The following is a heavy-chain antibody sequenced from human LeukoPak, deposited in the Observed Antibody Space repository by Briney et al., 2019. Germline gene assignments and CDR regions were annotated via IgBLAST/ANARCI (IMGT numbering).Heavy chain of an antibody. CDR1: GYTFTTYD. J-gene: IGHJ5*02. Sequence: GASVTVSCKASGYTFTTYDINWVRQATGQGLEWMGWMNPNSGNTGYAQKFQGRVTMTRDTSMSTAYMELSSLTSEDTAVYYCATFPKLGNWFDPWGQETLVTVSS. V-gene: IGHV1-8*01. CDR2: MNPNSGNT. CDR3: ATFPKLGNWFDP. D-gene: IGHD7-27*01.